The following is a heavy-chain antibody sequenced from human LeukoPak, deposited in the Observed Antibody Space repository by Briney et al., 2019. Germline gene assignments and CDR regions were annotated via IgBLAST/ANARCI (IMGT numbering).Heavy chain of an antibody. V-gene: IGHV4-39*01. J-gene: IGHJ3*01. CDR1: GGSISSTSYY. Sequence: SETLSLTCTVSGGSISSTSYYWSWIRQPPGKGLEWIGTIYYSGSTYHNPSLKSRVTMSVDTSRNQFSLQLSSVDAADTAVYYCARAGVRYGDTSCLYAFDLWGQATTVTVSS. CDR2: IYYSGST. CDR3: ARAGVRYGDTSCLYAFDL. D-gene: IGHD4-17*01.